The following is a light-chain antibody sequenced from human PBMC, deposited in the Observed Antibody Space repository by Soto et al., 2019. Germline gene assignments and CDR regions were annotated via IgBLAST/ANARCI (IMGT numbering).Light chain of an antibody. J-gene: IGKJ1*01. CDR3: QKYNSAPWT. Sequence: DIQMTQSPSSLSASVGDRVTITCLASQGISNYLAWYQQKPGKVHKLLIYAASTLQSGVPSRFSGSGSGTDFTLTISSLQPEDVATYYCQKYNSAPWTFGQGTKVEIK. CDR1: QGISNY. CDR2: AAS. V-gene: IGKV1-27*01.